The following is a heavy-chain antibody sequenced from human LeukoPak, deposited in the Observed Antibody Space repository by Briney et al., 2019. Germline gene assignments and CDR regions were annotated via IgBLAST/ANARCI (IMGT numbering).Heavy chain of an antibody. J-gene: IGHJ4*02. CDR3: ARDYDSGGYYYGGGAY. Sequence: GGSLRLSCAASGFAFDDYGMSWVRQAPGKGLEWVSGINWNGGSTAYADSVKGRFTISRDNAKNSLYLQMSRLRAEDTALYYCARDYDSGGYYYGGGAYWGQGTLVTVSS. V-gene: IGHV3-20*04. CDR1: GFAFDDYG. D-gene: IGHD3-22*01. CDR2: INWNGGST.